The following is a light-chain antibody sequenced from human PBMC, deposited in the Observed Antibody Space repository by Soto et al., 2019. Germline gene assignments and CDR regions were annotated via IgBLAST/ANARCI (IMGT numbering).Light chain of an antibody. CDR1: QDISNS. V-gene: IGKV1-33*01. J-gene: IGKJ4*01. CDR3: QQYDNLPGGLA. Sequence: TQSPSALSASIGDRVTISCQASQDISNSLNWYHQKAGKAPKLLIYDADNPQTGVPRRFSGSGSGTAFTLTISNLQPEDVGTLYCQQYDNLPGGLAFGGGTKVEIK. CDR2: DAD.